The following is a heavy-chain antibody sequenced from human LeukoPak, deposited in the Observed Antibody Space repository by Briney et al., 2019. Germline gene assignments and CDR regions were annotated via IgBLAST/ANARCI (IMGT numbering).Heavy chain of an antibody. Sequence: GESLKISCKVSGFSFISYWIGWVRQMPGKGLEWMGIIYPDDSDTRYSPSFEGRVTISADKSINTAYLQWSSLKASDTAMYYCARHVSRTYFDDWGQGTLVTVSS. CDR1: GFSFISYW. CDR3: ARHVSRTYFDD. CDR2: IYPDDSDT. D-gene: IGHD2-2*01. V-gene: IGHV5-51*01. J-gene: IGHJ4*02.